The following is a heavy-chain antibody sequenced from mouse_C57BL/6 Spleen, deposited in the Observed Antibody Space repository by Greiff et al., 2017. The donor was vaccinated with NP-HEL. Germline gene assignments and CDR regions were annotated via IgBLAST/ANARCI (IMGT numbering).Heavy chain of an antibody. CDR2: ISYDGSN. CDR1: GYSITSGYY. CDR3: ARDHGSSWWYFDV. V-gene: IGHV3-6*01. J-gene: IGHJ1*03. Sequence: EVQLQESGPGLVKPSQSLSLTCSVTGYSITSGYYWNWIRQFPGNKLEWMGYISYDGSNNYNPSLKNRISITRDTSKNQFFLKLNSVTTEDTATYYCARDHGSSWWYFDVWGTGTTVTVSS. D-gene: IGHD1-1*01.